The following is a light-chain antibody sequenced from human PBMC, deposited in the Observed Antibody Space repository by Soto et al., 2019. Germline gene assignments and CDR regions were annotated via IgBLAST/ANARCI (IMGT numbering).Light chain of an antibody. CDR1: SSNIDNNY. V-gene: IGLV1-51*01. J-gene: IGLJ1*01. Sequence: QSVLTQPPSVSAASGQKVTISCSGSSSNIDNNYVSWYQQLPGTAPKLLIYDSNKRPSGIPDRFSGSKSGTSATLVITGLQTGDEADYYCGAWDSSLSAGYYVFGTGTKLTVL. CDR2: DSN. CDR3: GAWDSSLSAGYYV.